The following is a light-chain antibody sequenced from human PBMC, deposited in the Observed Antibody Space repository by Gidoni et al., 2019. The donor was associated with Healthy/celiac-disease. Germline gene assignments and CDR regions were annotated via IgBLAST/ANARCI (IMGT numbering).Light chain of an antibody. Sequence: EIVLTQSPGTLSLSPGERATLSCRASQSVSSSYLAWYQQKPGQAPRRLIYGASSSATGIPDRFRGSGSGTDFTLTISRLEPEDFAVYYCQQYGSSSLWTFGQGTKVEIK. CDR2: GAS. J-gene: IGKJ1*01. CDR1: QSVSSSY. V-gene: IGKV3-20*01. CDR3: QQYGSSSLWT.